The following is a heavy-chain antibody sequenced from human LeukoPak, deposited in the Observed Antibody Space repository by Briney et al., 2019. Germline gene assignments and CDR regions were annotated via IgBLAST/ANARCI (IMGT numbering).Heavy chain of an antibody. D-gene: IGHD2-15*01. Sequence: PSETLSLTCAVYGGSFSGYYWSWIRQPPGKGLEWIGYIYHSGSTYYNPSLKSRVTISVDTSKNQFSLKLSSVTAADTAVYYCARGPHPGWHGYGMDVWGQGTTVTVSS. CDR2: IYHSGST. CDR1: GGSFSGYY. V-gene: IGHV4-34*01. J-gene: IGHJ6*02. CDR3: ARGPHPGWHGYGMDV.